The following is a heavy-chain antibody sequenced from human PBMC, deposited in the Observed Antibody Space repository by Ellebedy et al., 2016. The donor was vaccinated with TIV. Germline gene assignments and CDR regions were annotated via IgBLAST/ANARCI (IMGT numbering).Heavy chain of an antibody. Sequence: GESLKISCAASGFTFSNYFIHWVRQAPGKRLEWVAVISYDGSNKYYADSVTGRFTISRDNSKYTLYLQMNSLRAEDTAVYYCSRGGVGYSYADADYWGQGTLVTVSS. D-gene: IGHD5-18*01. V-gene: IGHV3-30-3*01. CDR3: SRGGVGYSYADADY. CDR1: GFTFSNYF. CDR2: ISYDGSNK. J-gene: IGHJ4*02.